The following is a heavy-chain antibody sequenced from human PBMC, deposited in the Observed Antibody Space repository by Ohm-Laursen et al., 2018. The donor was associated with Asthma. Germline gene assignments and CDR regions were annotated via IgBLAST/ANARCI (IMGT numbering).Heavy chain of an antibody. D-gene: IGHD6-13*01. Sequence: SLRLSCSASGFKFSDYYMSWIRQAPGKGLEWVSQINDNSDLTYYADSVKGRFTISRDNSRNTLFLQMNSLRAEDTAVYYCAKERSSSWPFWGQGTLVTVSS. CDR1: GFKFSDYY. J-gene: IGHJ4*02. V-gene: IGHV3-23*01. CDR3: AKERSSSWPF. CDR2: INDNSDLT.